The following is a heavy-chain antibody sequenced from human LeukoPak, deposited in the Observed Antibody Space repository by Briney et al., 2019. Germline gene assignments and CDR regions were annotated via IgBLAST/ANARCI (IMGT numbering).Heavy chain of an antibody. CDR3: ARLLGYCSSTSCYRPDSNWFDP. D-gene: IGHD2-2*02. CDR2: INPNSGGT. CDR1: GYTFTSYA. Sequence: ASVKVSCKASGYTFTSYAMHWVRQAPGQRLEWMGWINPNSGGTNYAQKFQGRVTMTRDTSISTAYMELSRLRSDDTAVYYCARLLGYCSSTSCYRPDSNWFDPWGQGTLVAVSS. J-gene: IGHJ5*02. V-gene: IGHV1-2*02.